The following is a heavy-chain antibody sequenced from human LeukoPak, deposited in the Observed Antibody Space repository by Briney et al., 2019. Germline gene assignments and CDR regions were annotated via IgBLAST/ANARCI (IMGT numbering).Heavy chain of an antibody. Sequence: GGSLRLSCAVSGFTFSSYAMSWVRQAPGRGLEWVSAISDSGDGTYYADSVKGRFTVSRDNSKNTLYLQMNSLRAEDTAVYYCAKKMTITGWLYYFDYWGQGTLVTVSS. J-gene: IGHJ4*02. D-gene: IGHD3-9*01. CDR2: ISDSGDGT. CDR3: AKKMTITGWLYYFDY. CDR1: GFTFSSYA. V-gene: IGHV3-23*01.